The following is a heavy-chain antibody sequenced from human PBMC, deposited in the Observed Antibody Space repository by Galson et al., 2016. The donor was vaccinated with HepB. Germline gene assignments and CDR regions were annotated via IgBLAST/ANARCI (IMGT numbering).Heavy chain of an antibody. CDR2: ISAYNGNT. V-gene: IGHV1-18*01. CDR1: GYTFTTYG. Sequence: SVKVSCKASGYTFTTYGISWVRQAPGQGLEWMGWISAYNGNTNYAQKLQGRVTMTTDTSTSTAYMELRSLRSDDTAVYYGAIDPRKIRYQLLEMYYYYYAMDVWGQGTTVTVSS. CDR3: AIDPRKIRYQLLEMYYYYYAMDV. D-gene: IGHD2-2*01. J-gene: IGHJ6*02.